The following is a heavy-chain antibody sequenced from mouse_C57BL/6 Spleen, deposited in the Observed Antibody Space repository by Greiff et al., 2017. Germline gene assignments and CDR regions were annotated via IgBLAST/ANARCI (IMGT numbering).Heavy chain of an antibody. D-gene: IGHD2-5*01. V-gene: IGHV1-55*01. CDR3: AREGAIVTTVYFDY. CDR2: IYPGSGST. J-gene: IGHJ2*01. Sequence: QVQLQQPGAELVKPGASVKMSCKASGYTFTSYWITWVKQRPGQGLAWIGDIYPGSGSTNYTEKFKSKATLTVDTSSSTAYMQLSSLTSEDSAVYYCAREGAIVTTVYFDYWGQGTTLTVSS. CDR1: GYTFTSYW.